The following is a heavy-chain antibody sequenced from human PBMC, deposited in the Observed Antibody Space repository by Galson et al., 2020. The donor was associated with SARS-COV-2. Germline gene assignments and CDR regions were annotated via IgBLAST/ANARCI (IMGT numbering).Heavy chain of an antibody. J-gene: IGHJ4*02. D-gene: IGHD6-6*01. CDR3: ARGDYRTSSSDY. CDR2: IYPSDSDT. Sequence: GESLKISCEGSGYTFTGYWIGWVRQMPGRGLEWMGIIYPSDSDTRYSPSFQGQVTISADKYISTAYLEWSSLKASDSAMYYCARGDYRTSSSDYWVQGTLVTVSS. V-gene: IGHV5-51*01. CDR1: GYTFTGYW.